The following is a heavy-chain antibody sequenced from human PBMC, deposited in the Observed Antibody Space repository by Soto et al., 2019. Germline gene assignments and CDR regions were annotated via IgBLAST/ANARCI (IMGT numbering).Heavy chain of an antibody. V-gene: IGHV3-13*01. D-gene: IGHD5-12*01. J-gene: IGHJ4*02. CDR1: GFTFSDYD. Sequence: EVQLVESGGGLVQPGGSLRLSCAASGFTFSDYDMHWARQVTGEGLEWVSTIGTAGDTYYPGSVKGRFTISRDNAKNSLYLQMNSLKAGDTAVYFCARGRPRDGYDWEFDYWGQGTLVTVSS. CDR2: IGTAGDT. CDR3: ARGRPRDGYDWEFDY.